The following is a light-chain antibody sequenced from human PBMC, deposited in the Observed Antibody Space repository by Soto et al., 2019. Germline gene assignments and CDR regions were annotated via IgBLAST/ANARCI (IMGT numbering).Light chain of an antibody. Sequence: EIVLTQSPCTLSLSPGERATLSCRASQSVSSSYLGWYQQKPGQAPRLLIYGASSRATGIPDRFSGSGSGTDFTLTISRLEPEDFAVYYCQRDGGSPLYTFGQGTKLEIK. CDR3: QRDGGSPLYT. V-gene: IGKV3-20*01. CDR1: QSVSSSY. CDR2: GAS. J-gene: IGKJ2*01.